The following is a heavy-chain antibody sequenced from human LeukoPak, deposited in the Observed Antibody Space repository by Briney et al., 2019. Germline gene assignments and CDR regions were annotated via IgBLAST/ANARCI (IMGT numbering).Heavy chain of an antibody. CDR1: GFTFSSYG. J-gene: IGHJ4*02. V-gene: IGHV3-33*01. D-gene: IGHD6-13*01. CDR3: ARDQHSSSWYGTFDY. Sequence: GGSLRLSCAASGFTFSSYGMHWVRQAPGKGLEWVAVIWYDGTNKYYADSVEGRFTISRDNSKNTLYLQMNSLRAEDTAVYYCARDQHSSSWYGTFDYWGQGTLVTVSS. CDR2: IWYDGTNK.